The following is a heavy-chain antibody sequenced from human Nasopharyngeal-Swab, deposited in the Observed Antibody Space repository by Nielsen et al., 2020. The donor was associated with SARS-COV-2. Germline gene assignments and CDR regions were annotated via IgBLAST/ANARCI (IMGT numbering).Heavy chain of an antibody. J-gene: IGHJ3*02. CDR2: IWYDGSNK. Sequence: GESLKISCAASGFTFSSYGMHWVRQAPGKGLEWVAVIWYDGSNKYYADSVKGRFTISRDNSKNTLYLQMNSLRAEDTAVYYCARDAYCSGGSCDPPNAFDIWGQGTMVTVSS. CDR1: GFTFSSYG. V-gene: IGHV3-33*01. CDR3: ARDAYCSGGSCDPPNAFDI. D-gene: IGHD2-15*01.